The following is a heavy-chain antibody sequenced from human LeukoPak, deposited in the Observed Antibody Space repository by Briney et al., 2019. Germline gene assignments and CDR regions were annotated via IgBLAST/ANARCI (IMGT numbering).Heavy chain of an antibody. V-gene: IGHV3-30*18. J-gene: IGHJ4*02. CDR3: AKSRGCSSTSCLVDY. CDR1: GCTFSSYG. D-gene: IGHD2-2*01. Sequence: GGSLRLSCAASGCTFSSYGMHWVRQAPGKGLEWVAVISYDGSNKYYADSVKGRFTISRDNSKNTLYLQMNSLRAEDTAVYYCAKSRGCSSTSCLVDYWGQGTLVTVSS. CDR2: ISYDGSNK.